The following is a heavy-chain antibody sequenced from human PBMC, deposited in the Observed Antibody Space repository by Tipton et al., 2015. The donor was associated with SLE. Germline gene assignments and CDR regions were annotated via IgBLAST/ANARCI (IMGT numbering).Heavy chain of an antibody. CDR2: INHSGST. V-gene: IGHV4-34*01. CDR3: TREGDAFDI. CDR1: GGSINRTY. J-gene: IGHJ3*02. Sequence: TLSLTCTVSGGSINRTYWSWIRQPPGKGLEWIGEINHSGSTNYNPSLKSRVTISVDTSKNQFSLKLSSVTDADTAVYYCTREGDAFDIWGQVTMVTVSS.